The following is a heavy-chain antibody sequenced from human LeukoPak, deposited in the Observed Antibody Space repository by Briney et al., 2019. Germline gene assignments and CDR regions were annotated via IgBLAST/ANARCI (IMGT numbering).Heavy chain of an antibody. CDR2: IYYSGST. J-gene: IGHJ6*02. Sequence: NASETLSLTCTVSGGSISSGGYYWSWIRQHPGKGLEWIGYIYYSGSTYYNPSLKSRVTISVDTSKNQFSLKLRSVTAADTAVYYCARGAPRWNYYGMDVWGQGTTVTVSS. CDR1: GGSISSGGYY. V-gene: IGHV4-31*03. D-gene: IGHD1-1*01. CDR3: ARGAPRWNYYGMDV.